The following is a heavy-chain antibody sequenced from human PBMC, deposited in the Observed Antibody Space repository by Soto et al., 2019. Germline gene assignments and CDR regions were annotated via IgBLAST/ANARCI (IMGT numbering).Heavy chain of an antibody. D-gene: IGHD1-7*01. CDR3: ESTRGFFEL. V-gene: IGHV3-23*01. CDR1: AFRFSSYS. Sequence: VRLSCAATSAFRFSSYSMSWVRQTPGQRVEWLSAITGSDDKTYYKYSVSGNCTISIDNDKTKNYLQLNSLSATDTAIYYCESTRGFFELWGHGTLVSVS. CDR2: ITGSDDKT. J-gene: IGHJ4*01.